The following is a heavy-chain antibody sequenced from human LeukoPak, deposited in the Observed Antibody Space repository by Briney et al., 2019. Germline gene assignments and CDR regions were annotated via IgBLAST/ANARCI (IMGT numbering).Heavy chain of an antibody. CDR1: GGSISSYY. J-gene: IGHJ4*02. V-gene: IGHV4-59*01. CDR2: IYYSGST. Sequence: SETLSLTCTVSGGSISSYYWSWIRQPPGKGLEWIGYIYYSGSTNYTPSLKSRVTISVDTSKNQFSLKLSSVTAADTAVYYCARGPWRDYGDFAWDYWGQGTLVTVSS. D-gene: IGHD4-17*01. CDR3: ARGPWRDYGDFAWDY.